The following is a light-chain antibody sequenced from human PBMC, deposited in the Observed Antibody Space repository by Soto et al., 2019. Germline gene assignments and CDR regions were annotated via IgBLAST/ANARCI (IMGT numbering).Light chain of an antibody. V-gene: IGKV1-5*01. CDR2: NAS. J-gene: IGKJ1*01. Sequence: DIQMTQSPSTLSASVGDRVTITCRASQSISSWLAWYQQKPGKAPKLLIYNASSLESGVPSRFSGSRSGTEFTLTISRLQADYFATYYGQQYNSYYQTSGQGTKVQIK. CDR3: QQYNSYYQT. CDR1: QSISSW.